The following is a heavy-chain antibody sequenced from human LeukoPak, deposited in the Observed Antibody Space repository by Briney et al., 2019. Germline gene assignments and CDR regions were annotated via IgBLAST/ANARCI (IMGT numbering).Heavy chain of an antibody. CDR3: ARLRTRPFDY. CDR1: GYSFTSYW. Sequence: GESLKISCKGSGYSFTSYWIGWVRQIPGKGLEGVGIIYPGDSDTRYSPSFQGRVPLSAAKSSSTGYLQWSSLKASDTAMYYCARLRTRPFDYWGRGTLVTVSS. J-gene: IGHJ4*02. D-gene: IGHD6-25*01. CDR2: IYPGDSDT. V-gene: IGHV5-51*01.